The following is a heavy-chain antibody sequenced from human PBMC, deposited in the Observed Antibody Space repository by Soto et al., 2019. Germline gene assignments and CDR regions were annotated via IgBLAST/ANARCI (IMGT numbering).Heavy chain of an antibody. J-gene: IGHJ4*02. CDR3: ARGGDILTGYPIDY. CDR2: INWNGGST. D-gene: IGHD3-9*01. Sequence: EVQLVESGGGVVRPGGSLRLSCAASGFTFDDYGVSWVRQAPGKGLEWVSGINWNGGSTGYADSVKGRVTISRDNAKNSLYLQMNSLRAEDTALYYWARGGDILTGYPIDYWGQGTLVTVSS. CDR1: GFTFDDYG. V-gene: IGHV3-20*04.